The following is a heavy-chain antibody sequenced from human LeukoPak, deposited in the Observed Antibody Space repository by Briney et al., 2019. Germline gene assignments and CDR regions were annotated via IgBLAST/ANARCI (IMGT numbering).Heavy chain of an antibody. CDR2: IHYTGNT. Sequence: SETLSLTCTVSGGSISSVDYYWSWIRQPPGKDLEWIGYIHYTGNTYYNPSLKSRVTISVDTSKNQFSLKLSSVTAADTAVYYCARVYGSGTSRGFDPWGQGTLVTVSS. CDR1: GGSISSVDYY. V-gene: IGHV4-30-4*08. D-gene: IGHD3-10*01. CDR3: ARVYGSGTSRGFDP. J-gene: IGHJ5*02.